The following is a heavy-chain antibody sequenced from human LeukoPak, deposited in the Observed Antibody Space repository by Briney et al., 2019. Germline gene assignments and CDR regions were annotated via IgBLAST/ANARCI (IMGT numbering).Heavy chain of an antibody. V-gene: IGHV4-31*03. J-gene: IGHJ4*02. CDR2: IYYSGST. Sequence: SQTLSLTCTVSGGSISSGGYYWSWIRQHPGKGLDWIGYIYYSGSTSYNPSLKSRVTISVDTSKNQFSLKLNSVTAADTAVYYCARGPRIAAAGGTMDYWGQGTLVTVYS. CDR3: ARGPRIAAAGGTMDY. CDR1: GGSISSGGYY. D-gene: IGHD6-13*01.